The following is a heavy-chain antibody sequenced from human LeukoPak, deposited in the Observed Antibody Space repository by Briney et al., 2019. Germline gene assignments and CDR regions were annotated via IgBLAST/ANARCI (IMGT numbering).Heavy chain of an antibody. CDR3: ARDTGYSSGGYNPEGY. Sequence: ASVKVSCKASGYTFTGYYMHWVRQAPGQGLEWMGWINPNSGGTNYAQKFQGRVTMTRDTSISTAYMELSRLRSDDTAVYYCARDTGYSSGGYNPEGYWGQGTLVTVSS. CDR2: INPNSGGT. CDR1: GYTFTGYY. D-gene: IGHD6-19*01. V-gene: IGHV1-2*02. J-gene: IGHJ4*02.